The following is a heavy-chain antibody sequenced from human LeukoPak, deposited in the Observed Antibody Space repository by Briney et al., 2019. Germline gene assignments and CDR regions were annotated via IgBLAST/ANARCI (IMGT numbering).Heavy chain of an antibody. D-gene: IGHD2-2*01. V-gene: IGHV1-18*01. CDR1: GYTFTSYG. J-gene: IGHJ5*02. CDR2: ISAYNGNT. Sequence: ASVKVSCKASGYTFTSYGISWVRQAPGQGLEWMGWISAYNGNTNYAQKLQGRVTMTTDTSTSTACMELRSLRSDDTAVYYCARDTYCSSTSCYYWFDPWGQGTLVTVSS. CDR3: ARDTYCSSTSCYYWFDP.